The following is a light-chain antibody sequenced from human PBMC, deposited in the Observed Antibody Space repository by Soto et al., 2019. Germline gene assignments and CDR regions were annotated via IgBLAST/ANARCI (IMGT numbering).Light chain of an antibody. CDR1: QGISSA. CDR2: DAS. J-gene: IGKJ1*01. Sequence: IQMPQFPSTMSASVGASVTITCQASQGISSALAWYQQKPGKAPKLLIYDASSLESGVPLRFSGSGSGTEFTLTINSLQPDDFATYYCQQYDTYWTFGQGTKVDIK. CDR3: QQYDTYWT. V-gene: IGKV1-13*02.